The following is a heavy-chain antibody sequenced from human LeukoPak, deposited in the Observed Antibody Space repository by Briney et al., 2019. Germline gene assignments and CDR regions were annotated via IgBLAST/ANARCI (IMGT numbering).Heavy chain of an antibody. D-gene: IGHD2-15*01. Sequence: GASVKVSCKASGGTFGTYPISWVRQAPGQGLEWMGRITPIFGVPNHAQKFQGRITISADRSSNTSQLELRGLRSDDTAIYYCARGWSRNCLDPWGQGTQVIVSS. CDR2: ITPIFGVP. CDR3: ARGWSRNCLDP. CDR1: GGTFGTYP. J-gene: IGHJ5*02. V-gene: IGHV1-69*10.